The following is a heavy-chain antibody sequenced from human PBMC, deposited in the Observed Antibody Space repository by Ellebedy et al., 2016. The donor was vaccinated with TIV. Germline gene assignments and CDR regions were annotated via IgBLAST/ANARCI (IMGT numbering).Heavy chain of an antibody. Sequence: GGSMRLSXAASGFIFSNYAMSWVRQAPGKGLEWVSAISGSGGSTYYADSVKGRFTISRDNSKNTLYLQMNSLRAEDTAVYYCAKDYDILSGYYTERAGGVFDIWGQGTMVTVSS. J-gene: IGHJ3*02. CDR2: ISGSGGST. D-gene: IGHD3-9*01. CDR1: GFIFSNYA. CDR3: AKDYDILSGYYTERAGGVFDI. V-gene: IGHV3-23*01.